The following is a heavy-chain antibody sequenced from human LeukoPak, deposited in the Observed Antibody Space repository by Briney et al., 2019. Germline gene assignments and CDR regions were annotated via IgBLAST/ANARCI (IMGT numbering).Heavy chain of an antibody. Sequence: PGGSLRLSCVASGFTFDRHWMHWVRQASGKGLVWVSRIDTDGSDRGYAESVKGRFTISRDNTKNTLYLQMDSLRVEDTAVYYCARGGFIVGANQYFQWWGQGTRVIVSS. CDR2: IDTDGSDR. J-gene: IGHJ4*02. D-gene: IGHD3-16*02. CDR1: GFTFDRHW. CDR3: ARGGFIVGANQYFQW. V-gene: IGHV3-74*01.